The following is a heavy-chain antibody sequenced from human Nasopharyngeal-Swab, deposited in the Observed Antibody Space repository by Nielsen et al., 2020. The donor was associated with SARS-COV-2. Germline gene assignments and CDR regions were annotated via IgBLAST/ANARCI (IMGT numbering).Heavy chain of an antibody. CDR2: IYYSGTT. D-gene: IGHD3-3*01. CDR1: GVSISSYH. V-gene: IGHV4-59*13. J-gene: IGHJ5*02. Sequence: SETLSLTCTVSGVSISSYHWSWIRQPPGKGLGWIWYIYYSGTTNYNPSLKSRVTISVDKSKNQFSLKLRSVTAADTAVYYCARFYDFWSGYHVDPWGQGTLVTVSS. CDR3: ARFYDFWSGYHVDP.